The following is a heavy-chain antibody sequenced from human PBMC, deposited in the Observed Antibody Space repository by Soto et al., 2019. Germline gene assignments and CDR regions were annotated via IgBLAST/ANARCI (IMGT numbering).Heavy chain of an antibody. CDR3: ARAPYYDILNGYYGMDV. V-gene: IGHV1-18*01. CDR2: ISAYNGNT. D-gene: IGHD3-9*01. J-gene: IGHJ6*02. CDR1: GYTFTSYG. Sequence: QVQLVQSGAEVKKPGASVKVSCKASGYTFTSYGISWVLQAPGQGLEWMGWISAYNGNTNYAQKLQGRVTMTTDTSTSTAYMELRSLRSDDTAVYYCARAPYYDILNGYYGMDVWGQGTTVTVSS.